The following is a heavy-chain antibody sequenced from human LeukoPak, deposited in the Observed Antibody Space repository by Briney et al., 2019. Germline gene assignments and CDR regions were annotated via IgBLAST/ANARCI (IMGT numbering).Heavy chain of an antibody. Sequence: ASETLSLTCAVYGGSFSGYYWSWIRQPPGKGLEWIGEINHSGSTNYNPSLKSRVTISVDTSKNQFSLKLSSVTAADTAVYYCAREASRIAAAGIRYIIDYWGQGTLVTVSS. CDR1: GGSFSGYY. J-gene: IGHJ4*02. V-gene: IGHV4-34*01. CDR3: AREASRIAAAGIRYIIDY. CDR2: INHSGST. D-gene: IGHD6-13*01.